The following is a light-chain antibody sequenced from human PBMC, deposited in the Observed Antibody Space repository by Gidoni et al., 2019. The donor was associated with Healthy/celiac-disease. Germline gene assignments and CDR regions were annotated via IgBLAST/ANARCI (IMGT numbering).Light chain of an antibody. Sequence: IVLPPSPGPLSLSPGERATHSCRASQSFSDNYLAWYQQKPAQSPRLLVYGASNRATAIPDRFTGSGSGTDFTLTIDRLEPDDLAVYYCQQYADSATTFGPGTKVEIK. CDR1: QSFSDNY. V-gene: IGKV3-20*01. CDR2: GAS. J-gene: IGKJ3*01. CDR3: QQYADSATT.